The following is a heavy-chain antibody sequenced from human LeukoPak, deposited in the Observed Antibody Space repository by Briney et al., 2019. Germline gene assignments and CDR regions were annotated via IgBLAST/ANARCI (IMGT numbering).Heavy chain of an antibody. V-gene: IGHV3-23*01. D-gene: IGHD3-22*01. J-gene: IGHJ4*02. Sequence: GGSLRLSCAASGFTFSSYAMSWVRQAPGKGLKWVSTINDNGDGTYYADSVKGRFTISRDNSYNTVSLQMNSLRDEDTGVYYCAKVDTMIIVVYYLDFWGPGTLVTVSS. CDR2: INDNGDGT. CDR1: GFTFSSYA. CDR3: AKVDTMIIVVYYLDF.